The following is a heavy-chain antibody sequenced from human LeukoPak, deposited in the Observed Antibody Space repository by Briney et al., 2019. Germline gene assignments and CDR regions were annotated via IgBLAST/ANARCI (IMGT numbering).Heavy chain of an antibody. CDR3: AIGERQYPVGNYYFDY. CDR1: GYSFTSYW. V-gene: IGHV5-51*01. Sequence: PGESLKISCKGSGYSFTSYWIGWVRQMPGKGLEWMGIIYPGDSDTRYSPSFQGQVTISADKSISTAYLQWSSLKASDTAMYYCAIGERQYPVGNYYFDYWGQGTLVTVSS. CDR2: IYPGDSDT. D-gene: IGHD2-2*01. J-gene: IGHJ4*02.